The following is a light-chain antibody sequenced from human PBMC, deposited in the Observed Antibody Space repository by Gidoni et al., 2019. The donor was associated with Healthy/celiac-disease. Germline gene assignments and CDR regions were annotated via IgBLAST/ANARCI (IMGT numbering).Light chain of an antibody. CDR3: QAWDSSTAV. CDR1: KLGDKY. V-gene: IGLV3-1*01. Sequence: SYELTLPPSVPVSPGQTASITCSGDKLGDKYACWYQQKPGQSPVLVIYQDSKRPSGIPERFSGSNSGNTATLTISGTQAMDEADYYCQAWDSSTAVFGGGTKLTVL. CDR2: QDS. J-gene: IGLJ3*02.